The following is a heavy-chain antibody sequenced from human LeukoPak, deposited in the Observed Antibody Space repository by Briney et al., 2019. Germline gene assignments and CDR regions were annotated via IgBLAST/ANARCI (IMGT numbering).Heavy chain of an antibody. D-gene: IGHD3-22*01. V-gene: IGHV1-69*01. Sequence: ASVKVSCKASGGTFSSYAISWVRQAPGQGLKWMGGIIPIFGTANYAQKFQGRVTITADESTSTAYMELSSLRSEDTAVYYCARDPTYYYDSSGPLRYYYYGMDVWGQGTTVTVSS. CDR2: IIPIFGTA. CDR3: ARDPTYYYDSSGPLRYYYYGMDV. CDR1: GGTFSSYA. J-gene: IGHJ6*02.